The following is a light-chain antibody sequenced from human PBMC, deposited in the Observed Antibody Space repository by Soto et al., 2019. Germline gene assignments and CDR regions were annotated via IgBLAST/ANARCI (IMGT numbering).Light chain of an antibody. CDR3: QQLNSYPHT. J-gene: IGKJ3*01. CDR1: QGISSY. V-gene: IGKV1-9*01. CDR2: AAS. Sequence: DLQLTQSPFFLSASVGDRVTITCRASQGISSYLAWYQQKPGRAPKLLMYAASTLQSGVPSRFSGSGSGTEFTLTISSLQPEDFATYYCQQLNSYPHTFGPGTKVDIK.